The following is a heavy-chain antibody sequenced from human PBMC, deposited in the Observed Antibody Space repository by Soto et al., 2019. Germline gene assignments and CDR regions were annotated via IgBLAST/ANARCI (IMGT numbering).Heavy chain of an antibody. D-gene: IGHD7-27*01. CDR1: GFTFRNYA. J-gene: IGHJ4*02. CDR2: ISRDGSHK. CDR3: ARSRTGALAGSFDF. V-gene: IGHV3-30*04. Sequence: PGVSLRLSCSASGFTFRNYAIHWVRQAPGKGLEWVAVISRDGSHKYYLDSVKGRFTISRDNSKDTVNLLMNSLRDDDSAMYYCARSRTGALAGSFDFWGQGT.